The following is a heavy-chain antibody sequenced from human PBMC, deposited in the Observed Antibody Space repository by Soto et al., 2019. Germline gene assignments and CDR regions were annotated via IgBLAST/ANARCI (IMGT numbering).Heavy chain of an antibody. CDR1: GYTFISYY. D-gene: IGHD3-9*01. CDR2: INPSGGST. Sequence: ASVKVSCKASGYTFISYYMHWVRQAPGQGLEWMGIINPSGGSTSYAQKFQGRVTMTRDTSTSTVYMELSSLRSEDTAVYYCARGGGLRYFDWSQYYFDYWGQGTLVTVSS. V-gene: IGHV1-46*03. CDR3: ARGGGLRYFDWSQYYFDY. J-gene: IGHJ4*02.